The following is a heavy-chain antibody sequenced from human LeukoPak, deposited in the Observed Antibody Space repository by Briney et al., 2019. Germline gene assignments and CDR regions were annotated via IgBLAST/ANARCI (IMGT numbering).Heavy chain of an antibody. Sequence: GGTLRLSCAASGFTFSSYGMSWVRQAPGQGLGLVSAISGSGGSTYYADSVKGRFTISRDNSKNTLYLQMNSLRAEDTAVYYCAKDWWEPSPHFDYWGQGTLVTVSS. V-gene: IGHV3-23*01. J-gene: IGHJ4*02. D-gene: IGHD1-26*01. CDR2: ISGSGGST. CDR1: GFTFSSYG. CDR3: AKDWWEPSPHFDY.